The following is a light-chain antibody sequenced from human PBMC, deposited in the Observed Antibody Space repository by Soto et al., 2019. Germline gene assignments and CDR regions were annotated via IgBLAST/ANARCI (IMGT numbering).Light chain of an antibody. CDR2: KAS. CDR3: QQYNSYPLT. Sequence: DIQIAQSPSTLSPSVGDRGSITCLASQSISSWLAWYQQTPGKAPKLLISKASNLESGVPTRFSGSGSGTEFTLTISSLQPDDFATYYCQQYNSYPLTFGGGTKV. J-gene: IGKJ4*01. CDR1: QSISSW. V-gene: IGKV1-5*03.